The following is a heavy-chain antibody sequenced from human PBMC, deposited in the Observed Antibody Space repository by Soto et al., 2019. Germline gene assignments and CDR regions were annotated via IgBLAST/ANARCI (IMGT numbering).Heavy chain of an antibody. Sequence: QVQLVQSGAEVKKPGASVKVSCKASGYTLTSYDINWVRQATGQGLEWLGWMNPNSGNTGYAQKFQGSVTMTKDTAMSTAYMELSSLRSEDTAVHYCAKWAVRGVITPWGQVTTVTVSS. CDR3: AKWAVRGVITP. CDR1: GYTLTSYD. CDR2: MNPNSGNT. V-gene: IGHV1-8*01. D-gene: IGHD3-10*01. J-gene: IGHJ6*02.